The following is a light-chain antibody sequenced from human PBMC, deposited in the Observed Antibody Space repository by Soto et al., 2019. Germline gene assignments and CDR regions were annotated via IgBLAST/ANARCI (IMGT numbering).Light chain of an antibody. CDR1: QRISSN. CDR2: GAS. J-gene: IGKJ1*01. V-gene: IGKV3D-15*01. CDR3: QQRSNWWT. Sequence: EIVMTQSPDTLSVSPGERATLSCRASQRISSNLAWYQQKPGQAPRLLIYGASTRATGVPARFSGSGSETDFTLTISNLQSEDCAVYYCQQRSNWWTFGQGTKVDI.